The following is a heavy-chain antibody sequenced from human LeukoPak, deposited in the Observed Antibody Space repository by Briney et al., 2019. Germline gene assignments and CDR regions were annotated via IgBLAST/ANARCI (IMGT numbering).Heavy chain of an antibody. CDR1: GGSFSGYY. J-gene: IGHJ6*02. Sequence: PSETLSLTCAVYGGSFSGYYWSWIRQPPGKGLEWIGEINHSGSTNYNPSLKSRVTISVDTSKNQFSLKLSSVTAADTAVYYCARAYYDLDVWGQGATVTVSS. V-gene: IGHV4-34*01. CDR3: ARAYYDLDV. CDR2: INHSGST.